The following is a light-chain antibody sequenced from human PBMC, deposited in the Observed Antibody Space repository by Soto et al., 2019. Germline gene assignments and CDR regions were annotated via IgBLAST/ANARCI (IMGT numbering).Light chain of an antibody. V-gene: IGKV1-39*01. CDR3: QQSYSTLPIT. Sequence: DIQMTQSPSSLSASVGDRVTITCRASQSISNYLNWYQQKPGKAPKLLIYAASSLQSGVPSRFSGSGSGTDFTLTISSLQPDDFATYYCQQSYSTLPITFGQGTRLEIK. CDR1: QSISNY. CDR2: AAS. J-gene: IGKJ5*01.